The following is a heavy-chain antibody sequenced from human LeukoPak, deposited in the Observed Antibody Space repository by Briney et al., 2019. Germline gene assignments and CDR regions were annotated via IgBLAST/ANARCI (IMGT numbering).Heavy chain of an antibody. J-gene: IGHJ5*02. CDR3: ASGIVLVVYATGFDH. D-gene: IGHD2-8*02. V-gene: IGHV3-48*02. CDR2: ISSSSSTI. CDR1: GFTFSSYS. Sequence: GGSLRLSCAASGFTFSSYSMNWVRQAPGKGLEWVSYISSSSSTIYYADSVKGRFTISRDNAKNSLYLQMNSLRDEDTAVYYCASGIVLVVYATGFDHWGQGTLVTVSS.